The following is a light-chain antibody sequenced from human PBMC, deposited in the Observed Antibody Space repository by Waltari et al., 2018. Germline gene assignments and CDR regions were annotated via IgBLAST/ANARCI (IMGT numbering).Light chain of an antibody. J-gene: IGKJ2*01. CDR1: QGMSSW. CDR3: QHTNSFPFT. Sequence: DIQMTQSPSSVSASVGDRVAITCRASQGMSSWLAWYQQKPGKAPELLIYTASTLQSGVPSRFSGSGSGTDFTLTISSLQPEDIATYYCQHTNSFPFTFGQGTKLELK. V-gene: IGKV1-12*01. CDR2: TAS.